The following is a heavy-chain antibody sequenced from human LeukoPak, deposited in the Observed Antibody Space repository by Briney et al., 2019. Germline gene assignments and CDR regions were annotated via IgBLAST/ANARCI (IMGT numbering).Heavy chain of an antibody. Sequence: GGSLRLSCAASGFTFSSYGMHWGRQAPGKGLEWVAVIWYDGSNKYYADSVKGRFTISRDNSKNTLYLQMNSLRAEDTAVYYCARAVQMATIPPGYWGQGTLVTVSS. CDR1: GFTFSSYG. D-gene: IGHD5-12*01. V-gene: IGHV3-33*01. CDR2: IWYDGSNK. CDR3: ARAVQMATIPPGY. J-gene: IGHJ4*02.